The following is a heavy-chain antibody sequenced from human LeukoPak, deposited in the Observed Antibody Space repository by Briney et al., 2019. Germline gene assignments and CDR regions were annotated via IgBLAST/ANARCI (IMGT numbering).Heavy chain of an antibody. J-gene: IGHJ4*02. CDR1: GFTFSDYY. D-gene: IGHD3-22*01. CDR3: ARLGYYYDSSGYHENFYFDH. Sequence: GGSLRLSCAASGFTFSDYYMTWIRQAPGKGLEWISYISSTGYTIYYADAVRGRFTISRDNAKNSLNLQMDSLRADDTAVYYCARLGYYYDSSGYHENFYFDHWGQGTLVTVSS. CDR2: ISSTGYTI. V-gene: IGHV3-11*01.